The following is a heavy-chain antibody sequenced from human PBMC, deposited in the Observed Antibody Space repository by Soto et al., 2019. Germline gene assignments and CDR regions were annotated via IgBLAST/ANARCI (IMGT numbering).Heavy chain of an antibody. Sequence: VQLVESGGGVVQPGRSLRLSCAASGFTFSSYGMHWVRQAPGKGLEWVAVISYDGSNKYYADSVKGRFTISRDNSKNTLYLQMNSLRAEDTAVYYCARATYSSSWRAVDYWGQGTLVTVSS. J-gene: IGHJ4*02. CDR1: GFTFSSYG. CDR2: ISYDGSNK. V-gene: IGHV3-30*03. D-gene: IGHD6-13*01. CDR3: ARATYSSSWRAVDY.